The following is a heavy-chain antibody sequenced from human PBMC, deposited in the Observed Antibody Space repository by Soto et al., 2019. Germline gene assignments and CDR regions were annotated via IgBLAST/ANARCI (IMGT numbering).Heavy chain of an antibody. CDR2: INHSGST. D-gene: IGHD3-3*01. V-gene: IGHV4-34*01. J-gene: IGHJ6*02. CDR3: ARRRRSGYAYYYYGMDV. Sequence: SETLSLTCAVYGGSFSGYYWSWIRQPPGKGLEWIGEINHSGSTNYNPSLKSRVTISVDTSKNQFSLKLSSVTAADTAVYYCARRRRSGYAYYYYGMDVWGQGTTVTVS. CDR1: GGSFSGYY.